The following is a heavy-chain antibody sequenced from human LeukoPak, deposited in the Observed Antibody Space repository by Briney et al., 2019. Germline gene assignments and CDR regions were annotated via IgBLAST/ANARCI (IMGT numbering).Heavy chain of an antibody. CDR2: MNPNSGDT. Sequence: VASVKVSCKASGYTFTSYDINWVRQATGQGREWMGWMNPNSGDTGYPQKFQGRVTMTRNTSITTAYMELSSLRSEDTAVYYCARSGFGSGISFDLWGQGTLVTVSS. CDR1: GYTFTSYD. CDR3: ARSGFGSGISFDL. V-gene: IGHV1-8*01. J-gene: IGHJ5*02. D-gene: IGHD3-10*01.